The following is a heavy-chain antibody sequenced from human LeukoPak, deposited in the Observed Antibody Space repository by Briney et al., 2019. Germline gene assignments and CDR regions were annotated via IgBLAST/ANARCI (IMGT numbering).Heavy chain of an antibody. V-gene: IGHV3-7*03. CDR2: IKQDGSEK. Sequence: GGSLRLSCAASGFTFSSYWMSWVRQAPGKGLEWVANIKQDGSEKYYVDSVKGRFTISRDNAKNSLYLQMNSLRAEDTAVYYCAKIYGDYDLNWFDPWGQGTLVTVSS. CDR3: AKIYGDYDLNWFDP. CDR1: GFTFSSYW. D-gene: IGHD4-17*01. J-gene: IGHJ5*02.